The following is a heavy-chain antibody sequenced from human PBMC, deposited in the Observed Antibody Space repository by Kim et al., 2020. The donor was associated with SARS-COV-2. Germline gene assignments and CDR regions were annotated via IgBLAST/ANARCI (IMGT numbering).Heavy chain of an antibody. CDR3: ARQKQWLAPLDS. Sequence: PSLRRRCTISVDTSKNQFSTTPSSVTAADTAVYYCARQKQWLAPLDSWGQGTLVTVSS. V-gene: IGHV4-39*01. J-gene: IGHJ4*02. D-gene: IGHD6-19*01.